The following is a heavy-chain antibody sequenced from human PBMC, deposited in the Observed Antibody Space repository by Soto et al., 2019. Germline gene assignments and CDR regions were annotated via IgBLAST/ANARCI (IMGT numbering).Heavy chain of an antibody. Sequence: QVQLVQSGTEVKKPGSSVKVSCKASGGTFRNYPINWVRQAPGQGLEWMGSIFPLTDIPDYAQNFQARLTISADQSTSSAYMELSSLTSDDTAMYFWATGLLVVFNYFESWGQGTLVTVSS. CDR1: GGTFRNYP. D-gene: IGHD6-6*01. J-gene: IGHJ4*02. CDR3: ATGLLVVFNYFES. V-gene: IGHV1-69*02. CDR2: IFPLTDIP.